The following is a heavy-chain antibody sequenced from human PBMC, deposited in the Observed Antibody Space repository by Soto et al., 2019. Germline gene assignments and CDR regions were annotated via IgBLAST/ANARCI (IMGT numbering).Heavy chain of an antibody. CDR2: IYTSGST. CDR1: GGSISSYY. Sequence: KTSETLSLTCTVSGGSISSYYWSWIRQPAGKGLEWIGRIYTSGSTNYNPSLKSRVTMSVDTSKDQFSLKLSSVTAADTAVYYCARGGYSGYISDAFDIWGQGTMVTVSS. J-gene: IGHJ3*02. D-gene: IGHD5-12*01. V-gene: IGHV4-4*07. CDR3: ARGGYSGYISDAFDI.